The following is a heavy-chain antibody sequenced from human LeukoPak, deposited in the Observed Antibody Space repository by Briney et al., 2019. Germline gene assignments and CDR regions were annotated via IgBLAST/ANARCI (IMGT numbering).Heavy chain of an antibody. CDR3: AREWQGYSSSRRGYYYYMDV. CDR1: EFSFPNYA. CDR2: ISGSGGGT. Sequence: GGSLRLSCVGSEFSFPNYAMSWVRQAPGRGLEWVSSISGSGGGTYYADSVKGRFTISRDNSKNTLYLQMNSLRAEDTAVYYCAREWQGYSSSRRGYYYYMDVWGKGTTVTVSS. D-gene: IGHD6-6*01. J-gene: IGHJ6*03. V-gene: IGHV3-23*01.